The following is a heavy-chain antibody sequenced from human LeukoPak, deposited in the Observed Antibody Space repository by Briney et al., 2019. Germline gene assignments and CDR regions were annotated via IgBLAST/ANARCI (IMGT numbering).Heavy chain of an antibody. CDR1: GVSINNSYW. Sequence: SGTLSLTCAVSGVSINNSYWWSWVLQPPGKGLEWIVEIYHSGSTNYNPSLKSRVTISVDKSKNQFSLKLSSVTAADTAVYYCARRYYDSSLKLDYWGQGTLVTVSS. CDR3: ARRYYDSSLKLDY. V-gene: IGHV4-4*02. D-gene: IGHD3-22*01. J-gene: IGHJ4*02. CDR2: IYHSGST.